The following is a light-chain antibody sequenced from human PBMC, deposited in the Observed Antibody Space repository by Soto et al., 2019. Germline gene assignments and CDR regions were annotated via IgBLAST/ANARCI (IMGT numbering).Light chain of an antibody. J-gene: IGKJ2*01. CDR2: DTS. V-gene: IGKV3-20*01. Sequence: EIVMTQSPGTLSLSPGERATISCRASQVIGSRYLAWYHQKSGQAPRLLIYDTSSRATGIPDRFSGSGSVTDFTLTISRLEPEDFRVYYCQQFGSSITHTIDQGTKLDIK. CDR3: QQFGSSITHT. CDR1: QVIGSRY.